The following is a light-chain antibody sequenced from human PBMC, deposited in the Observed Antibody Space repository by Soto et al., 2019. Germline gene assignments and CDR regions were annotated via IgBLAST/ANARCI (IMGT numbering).Light chain of an antibody. CDR3: QQTYSTPRT. CDR1: QSIDIY. Sequence: DIQMTQSPSSLSASVGDRVTITCRASQSIDIYLNWYQQRPGKAPKVLIYATYNLHSGVPSRFSGSGSGTDFTLTISSLQPEDFATYYCQQTYSTPRTFGQGTKVEI. J-gene: IGKJ1*01. CDR2: ATY. V-gene: IGKV1-39*01.